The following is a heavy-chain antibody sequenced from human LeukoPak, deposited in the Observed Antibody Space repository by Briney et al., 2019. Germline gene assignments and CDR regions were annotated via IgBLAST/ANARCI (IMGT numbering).Heavy chain of an antibody. V-gene: IGHV5-51*01. D-gene: IGHD3-22*01. J-gene: IGHJ3*02. Sequence: GESLKISCKGSGYSFTSYWIGWVRQMPGKGLEWMGIIYPGDPDTRYSPSFQGQVTISADKSISTAYLQWSSLKASDTAMYYCARQHYDSSGYYYGAFDIWGQGTMVTVSS. CDR3: ARQHYDSSGYYYGAFDI. CDR1: GYSFTSYW. CDR2: IYPGDPDT.